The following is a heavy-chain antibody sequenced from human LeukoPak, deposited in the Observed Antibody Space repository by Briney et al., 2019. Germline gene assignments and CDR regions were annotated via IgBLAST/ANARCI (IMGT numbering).Heavy chain of an antibody. J-gene: IGHJ4*02. V-gene: IGHV3-23*01. CDR2: ISGNEEVP. CDR1: GFNFNYYA. Sequence: PGGSLRLSCAASGFNFNYYAMSWVRQAPGKGLELVSGISGNEEVPYYTDSVKGRFTISRDNAKNTVYLQLNNLRADDTAVYFCARHDSFIPYWGQGTLVSVSS. D-gene: IGHD5-18*01. CDR3: ARHDSFIPY.